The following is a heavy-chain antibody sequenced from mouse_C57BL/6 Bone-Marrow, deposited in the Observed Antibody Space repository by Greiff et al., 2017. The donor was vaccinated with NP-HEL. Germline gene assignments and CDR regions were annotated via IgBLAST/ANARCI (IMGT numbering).Heavy chain of an antibody. CDR3: ARGAVTTEAWFAY. D-gene: IGHD2-2*01. Sequence: ESGPGLVKPSQSLSLPCSVTGYSITSGYYWNWIRQFPGNKLEWMGYISYDGSNNYNPSLKNRISITRDTAKHQFFLKLNSVTTEDTATDYCARGAVTTEAWFAYWGQGTLVTVSA. CDR2: ISYDGSN. J-gene: IGHJ3*01. V-gene: IGHV3-6*01. CDR1: GYSITSGYY.